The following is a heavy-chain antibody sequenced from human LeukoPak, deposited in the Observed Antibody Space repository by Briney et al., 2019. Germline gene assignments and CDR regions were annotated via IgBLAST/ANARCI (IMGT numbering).Heavy chain of an antibody. D-gene: IGHD1-14*01. J-gene: IGHJ6*02. Sequence: GGSLRLSCAASGFTFSSYAMSWVRQAPGKGLEWVSVISGSGIGAYYADSVKGRFTISRDNSKNTLYLQMNSLRAEDTAVYYCAKHMTNPDHHRWYYYYYGMDVWGQGTTVTVSS. CDR1: GFTFSSYA. V-gene: IGHV3-23*01. CDR2: ISGSGIGA. CDR3: AKHMTNPDHHRWYYYYYGMDV.